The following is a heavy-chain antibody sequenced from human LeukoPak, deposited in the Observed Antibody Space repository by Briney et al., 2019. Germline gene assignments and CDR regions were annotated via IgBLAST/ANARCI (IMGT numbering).Heavy chain of an antibody. D-gene: IGHD1-1*01. V-gene: IGHV1-69*06. J-gene: IGHJ5*02. CDR3: ASGTTVNWFEP. Sequence: ASGKVSCKASARTFSSYAISWVRQAPGQGLEWMGGIIPIFGTANSAQKFQGRVTITADKSTSTAYMELSSLRSEDTAVYYCASGTTVNWFEPWGQGTLVTVSS. CDR1: ARTFSSYA. CDR2: IIPIFGTA.